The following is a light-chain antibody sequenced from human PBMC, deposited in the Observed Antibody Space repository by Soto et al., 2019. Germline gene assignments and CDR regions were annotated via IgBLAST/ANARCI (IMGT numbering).Light chain of an antibody. CDR1: QSVTKNN. CDR2: GAS. V-gene: IGKV3-20*01. J-gene: IGKJ5*01. Sequence: IVLTKSPATLSLSPGERATLSCRASQSVTKNNVNWYQQKPGQAPRLLIYGASIRATGIPDRFSGSGSETDFTLTISRLEPEDFALYYCQQYGSSAPITFGQGTRLE. CDR3: QQYGSSAPIT.